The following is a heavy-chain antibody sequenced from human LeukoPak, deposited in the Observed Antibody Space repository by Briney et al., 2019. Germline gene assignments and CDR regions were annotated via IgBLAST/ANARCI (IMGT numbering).Heavy chain of an antibody. CDR3: ARDQLGIAAAKYGMDV. V-gene: IGHV4-39*07. Sequence: PSETLSLTCTVSGGSISSSSYYWGWIRQPPGKGLEWIGSIYYSGSTYYNPSLKSRVTISVDTSKNQFSLKLSSVTAADTAVYYCARDQLGIAAAKYGMDVWGQGTTVTVSS. D-gene: IGHD6-13*01. CDR2: IYYSGST. J-gene: IGHJ6*02. CDR1: GGSISSSSYY.